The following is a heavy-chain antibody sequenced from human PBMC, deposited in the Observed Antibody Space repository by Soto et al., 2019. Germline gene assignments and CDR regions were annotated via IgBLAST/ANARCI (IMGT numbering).Heavy chain of an antibody. CDR3: FRDSRISEINSGLDY. CDR1: GFSFSDYH. D-gene: IGHD1-20*01. Sequence: VESLKLSCEASGFSFSDYHMTCILQFPVKGLELVAYIYSSSDTIYYAASVKGRVTISRDNAKDALYLQMSSLRAEDTAVYYCFRDSRISEINSGLDYWGRGTLVTVSS. V-gene: IGHV3-11*01. J-gene: IGHJ4*01. CDR2: IYSSSDTI.